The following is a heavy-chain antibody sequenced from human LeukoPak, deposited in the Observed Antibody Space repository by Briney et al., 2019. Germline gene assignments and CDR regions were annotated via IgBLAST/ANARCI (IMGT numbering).Heavy chain of an antibody. J-gene: IGHJ2*01. CDR2: IYTSGST. V-gene: IGHV4-4*07. Sequence: PSETLSLTCTVSGGSISSYYWSWIRQPAGKGLEWIGRIYTSGSTNYNPSLKSRVTISVDTSKNQFSLKLSSVTAADTAVYYCARPRITMIVEDWYFDLWGRGTLVTVSS. CDR1: GGSISSYY. D-gene: IGHD3-22*01. CDR3: ARPRITMIVEDWYFDL.